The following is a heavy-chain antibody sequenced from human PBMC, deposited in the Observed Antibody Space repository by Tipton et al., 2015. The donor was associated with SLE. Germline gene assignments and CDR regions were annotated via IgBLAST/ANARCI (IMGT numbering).Heavy chain of an antibody. Sequence: TLSLTCAVSGYSISSGYYWGWIRQPPGKGLEWIGSIYHSGSTYYNPSLKSRVTISVDTSENQFSLKLSSVTAADTAVYYCARHPNYDFWSGRWFDLWGRGTLVTVSS. D-gene: IGHD3-3*01. CDR3: ARHPNYDFWSGRWFDL. CDR2: IYHSGST. J-gene: IGHJ2*01. CDR1: GYSISSGYY. V-gene: IGHV4-38-2*01.